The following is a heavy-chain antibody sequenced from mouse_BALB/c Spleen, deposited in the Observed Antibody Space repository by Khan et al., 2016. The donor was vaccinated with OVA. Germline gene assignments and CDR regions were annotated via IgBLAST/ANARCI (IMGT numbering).Heavy chain of an antibody. CDR1: GFSLTSYG. J-gene: IGHJ3*01. CDR2: IWAGGST. D-gene: IGHD1-1*01. CDR3: ARDRIYSGSGYWGFAY. V-gene: IGHV2-9*02. Sequence: VQLQESGPGLVAPSQSLSITCTASGFSLTSYGVHWVRQPPGKGLEWLGVIWAGGSTNYNSALMSRLSIPKDNSTSQVFLKMHSMQTDDNAMYYCARDRIYSGSGYWGFAYWGQGTLVTVSA.